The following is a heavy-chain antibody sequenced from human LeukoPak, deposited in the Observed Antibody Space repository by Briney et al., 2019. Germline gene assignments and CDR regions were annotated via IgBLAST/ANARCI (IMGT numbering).Heavy chain of an antibody. J-gene: IGHJ5*02. CDR1: GGTFSSYA. CDR2: IIPIFGTA. D-gene: IGHD4-11*01. CDR3: ARQTTVTTGFDP. Sequence: ASVKVSCKASGGTFSSYAISWVRQAPGQGLESMGRIIPIFGTANYAQKFQGRVTITTDESTSTAYMELSSLRSEYTAVYYCARQTTVTTGFDPWGQGTPVTVSS. V-gene: IGHV1-69*05.